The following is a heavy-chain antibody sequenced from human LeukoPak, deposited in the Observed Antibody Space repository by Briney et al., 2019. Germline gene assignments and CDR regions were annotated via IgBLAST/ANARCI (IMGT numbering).Heavy chain of an antibody. CDR3: ARDRVAVAGSLYYYYGMDV. J-gene: IGHJ6*02. CDR1: GFTFSSYG. CDR2: ISNSGTAI. Sequence: GGSLRLSCAASGFTFSSYGMHWVRQAPGKGLEWVSYISNSGTAIYYADSVKGRFTISRDNAKNSLYLQMNSLRAEDTAVYYCARDRVAVAGSLYYYYGMDVWGQGTTVTVSS. V-gene: IGHV3-48*04. D-gene: IGHD6-19*01.